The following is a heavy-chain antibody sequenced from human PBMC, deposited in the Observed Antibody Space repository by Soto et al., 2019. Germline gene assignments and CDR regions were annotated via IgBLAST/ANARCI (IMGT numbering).Heavy chain of an antibody. CDR1: GGSISSGGYY. Sequence: SETLSLTCTVSGGSISSGGYYWSWIRQHPGKGLEWIGYISYSGSTYYNPSLKSRITISIDTSKNQFSLKLSSVTAADTAVYYCARDTRGNGYNFDSWGQGTLVTVSS. J-gene: IGHJ5*01. CDR3: ARDTRGNGYNFDS. V-gene: IGHV4-31*03. CDR2: ISYSGST. D-gene: IGHD5-12*01.